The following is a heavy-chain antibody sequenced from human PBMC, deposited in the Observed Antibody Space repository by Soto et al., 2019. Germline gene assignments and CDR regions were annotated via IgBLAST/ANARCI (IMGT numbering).Heavy chain of an antibody. CDR1: GFTFSRFA. V-gene: IGHV3-23*01. D-gene: IGHD5-18*01. CDR3: AKDREEGYSYGYAFDN. CDR2: ISGSGGSI. Sequence: GGSLRLSCAASGFTFSRFALSWVRQAPGKGLEWVSVISGSGGSIYYADSVKGRFTVSRDSSRNTLYPQMNSLRAEDTAVYYCAKDREEGYSYGYAFDNWGQGTLVTVSS. J-gene: IGHJ4*02.